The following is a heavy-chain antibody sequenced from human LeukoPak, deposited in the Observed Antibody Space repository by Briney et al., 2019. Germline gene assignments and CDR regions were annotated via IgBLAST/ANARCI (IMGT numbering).Heavy chain of an antibody. J-gene: IGHJ4*02. V-gene: IGHV3-7*01. CDR2: IKQDGSEN. Sequence: GGSLRLSCAASGFTFSSYWMSWVRQAPGKGLEWVANIKQDGSENYYVDSVKGRFTISRDNAKNSLYLQMNSLRAEDTAVYYCAGEGFGYYDSSGYTSYFDYWGQGTLVTVSS. D-gene: IGHD3-22*01. CDR3: AGEGFGYYDSSGYTSYFDY. CDR1: GFTFSSYW.